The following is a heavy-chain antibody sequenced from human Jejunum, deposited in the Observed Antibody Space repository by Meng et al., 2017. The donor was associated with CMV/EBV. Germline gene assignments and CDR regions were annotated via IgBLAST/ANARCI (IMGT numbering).Heavy chain of an antibody. CDR3: TGGGGAHSDKFDF. CDR2: IDTSAGNP. D-gene: IGHD3-16*01. J-gene: IGHJ4*02. V-gene: IGHV7-4-1*02. Sequence: KTSGYSFTTYGIKWVREAPGQRIGWMGWIDTSAGNPGYDQGFAGRFVFSLDTSVSTAYLQINSLRAEDAAVYYCTGGGGAHSDKFDFWGRGTLVTVSS. CDR1: GYSFTTYG.